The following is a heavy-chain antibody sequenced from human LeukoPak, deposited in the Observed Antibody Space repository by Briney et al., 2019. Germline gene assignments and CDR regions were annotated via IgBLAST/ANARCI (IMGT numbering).Heavy chain of an antibody. D-gene: IGHD2-2*01. CDR3: ARDPYCSSTSCAKHFDY. J-gene: IGHJ4*02. V-gene: IGHV3-21*01. CDR2: ISSSSSYI. Sequence: PGGSLRLSXAASGFTFSSYSMNWVGQAPGRGLEWVSSISSSSSYIYYADSVKGRFTISRDNAKNSLYLQMNSLRAEDTAVYYCARDPYCSSTSCAKHFDYWGQGTLVTVSS. CDR1: GFTFSSYS.